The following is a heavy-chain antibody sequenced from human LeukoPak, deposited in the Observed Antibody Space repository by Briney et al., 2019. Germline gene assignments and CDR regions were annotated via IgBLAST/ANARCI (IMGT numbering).Heavy chain of an antibody. CDR2: IGYDGSNK. Sequence: GGSLRLSCAASGFTLSSYGMHWVRQAPGKGLEWVAVIGYDGSNKYYADSVKGRFTISRDNSKNTLYLQMNSLRAEDTAVYYCAKDARIFGVVGDAFDIWGQGTMVTVSS. CDR3: AKDARIFGVVGDAFDI. V-gene: IGHV3-30*02. CDR1: GFTLSSYG. D-gene: IGHD3-3*01. J-gene: IGHJ3*02.